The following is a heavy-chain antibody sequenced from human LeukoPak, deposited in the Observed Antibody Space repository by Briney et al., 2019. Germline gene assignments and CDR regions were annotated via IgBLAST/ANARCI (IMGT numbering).Heavy chain of an antibody. CDR3: ARGGATTFGLWGNAFDI. V-gene: IGHV3-7*01. Sequence: QPGGSLRLSCAASAFTFNDYWMTWVRQAPGKGLEWVANIKQDGGEKYYVDSVKGRFTISRDNDKNSLYLQMNSLRAEDTAVYYCARGGATTFGLWGNAFDIWGQGTMVTVSS. J-gene: IGHJ3*02. D-gene: IGHD3-3*01. CDR2: IKQDGGEK. CDR1: AFTFNDYW.